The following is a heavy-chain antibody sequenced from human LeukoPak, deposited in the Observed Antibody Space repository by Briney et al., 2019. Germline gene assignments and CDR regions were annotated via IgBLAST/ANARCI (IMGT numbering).Heavy chain of an antibody. Sequence: PSETLSFTCAVYGGSFSGYYWSWIRQPPGKGLEWIGEINHSGSTNYNPSLKSRVTISVDTSKNQFSLKLSSVTAADTAVYYCARVPAANWFDPWGQGTLVTVSS. CDR3: ARVPAANWFDP. V-gene: IGHV4-34*01. CDR1: GGSFSGYY. CDR2: INHSGST. J-gene: IGHJ5*02.